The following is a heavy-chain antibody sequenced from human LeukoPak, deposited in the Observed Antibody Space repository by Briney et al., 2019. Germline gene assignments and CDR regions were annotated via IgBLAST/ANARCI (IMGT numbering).Heavy chain of an antibody. CDR1: GFTFSNYN. Sequence: PGGSLRLSCAASGFTFSNYNMNWVRQAPGKVLEWVSSITYSSTYIYYADSVKGRFTISRDNAKNSLFLQMNSLRAEDTAVYYCARPYYYSSGSLPYWGQGTLVTVSS. J-gene: IGHJ4*02. CDR3: ARPYYYSSGSLPY. D-gene: IGHD3-10*01. V-gene: IGHV3-21*01. CDR2: ITYSSTYI.